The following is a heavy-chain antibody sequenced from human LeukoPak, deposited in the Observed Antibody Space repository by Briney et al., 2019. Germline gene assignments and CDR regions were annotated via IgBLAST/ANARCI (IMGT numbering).Heavy chain of an antibody. Sequence: SETLSLTCTVSGGSITTYYWSWIRQPPGKGLEWIGYIYFSGSTVYNPSLKSQFTISIDTSQNQFSLRLNSVTAADTAVYYCARGPSYGSGIYYFDYWGQGTLVTVSS. V-gene: IGHV4-59*01. J-gene: IGHJ4*02. CDR1: GGSITTYY. D-gene: IGHD3-10*01. CDR3: ARGPSYGSGIYYFDY. CDR2: IYFSGST.